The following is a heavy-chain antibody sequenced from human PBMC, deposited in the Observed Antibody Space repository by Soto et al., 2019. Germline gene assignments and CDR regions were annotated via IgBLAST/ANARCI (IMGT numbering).Heavy chain of an antibody. CDR1: GGTFSNYI. J-gene: IGHJ4*02. D-gene: IGHD6-19*01. Sequence: QVQLVQSGAEVKKPGSSVKVSCKASGGTFSNYIFSWVRQAPGQGLEWMGGTIPMFATAQYAQKLQGRVTITEDDSTSTVYMALTSLRSDDTAVYYCARGLFGQQWLVGFDTWGQGTLVTVSS. V-gene: IGHV1-69*01. CDR3: ARGLFGQQWLVGFDT. CDR2: TIPMFATA.